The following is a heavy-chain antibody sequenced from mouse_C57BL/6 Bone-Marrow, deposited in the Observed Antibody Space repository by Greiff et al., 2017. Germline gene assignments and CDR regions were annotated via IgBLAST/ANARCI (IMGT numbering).Heavy chain of an antibody. D-gene: IGHD2-2*01. Sequence: VQLVESGAELAKPGASVKLSCKASGYTFTSYWMHWVKQRPGQGLEWIGYINTSSGYTKYNQKFKDKATLTADKSSSTAYMQLSSLTYEDSAVYYCARDYYGYDGSLAMDYWGQGTSVTVSS. V-gene: IGHV1-7*01. CDR2: INTSSGYT. CDR3: ARDYYGYDGSLAMDY. CDR1: GYTFTSYW. J-gene: IGHJ4*01.